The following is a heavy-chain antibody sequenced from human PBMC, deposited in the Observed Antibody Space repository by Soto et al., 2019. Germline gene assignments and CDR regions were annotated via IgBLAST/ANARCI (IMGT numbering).Heavy chain of an antibody. D-gene: IGHD3-10*01. CDR3: ARFSYGSALSGHAFDI. CDR1: SINEGDH. CDR2: IYYSWSS. J-gene: IGHJ3*02. V-gene: IGHV4-31*02. Sequence: SINEGDHRSLKRKHPGKGLEWIGYIYYSWSSYYNPSLKSRVTISVDTTKNQFSLKLSSVTAADTAVYYCARFSYGSALSGHAFDISGEAILGTGSS.